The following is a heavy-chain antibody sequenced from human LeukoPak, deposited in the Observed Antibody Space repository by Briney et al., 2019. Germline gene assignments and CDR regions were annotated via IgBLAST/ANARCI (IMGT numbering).Heavy chain of an antibody. CDR2: IYHSGST. CDR1: GGSISSGSYY. Sequence: SETLSLTCTVSGGSISSGSYYWSWIRQPPGKGLEWIGYIYHSGSTYYNPSLKSRVTISVDRSKNQFSLKLNSVTAADTAVYYCARSIAARFLGWSQGTLVTVSS. D-gene: IGHD6-6*01. J-gene: IGHJ4*02. CDR3: ARSIAARFLG. V-gene: IGHV4-30-2*01.